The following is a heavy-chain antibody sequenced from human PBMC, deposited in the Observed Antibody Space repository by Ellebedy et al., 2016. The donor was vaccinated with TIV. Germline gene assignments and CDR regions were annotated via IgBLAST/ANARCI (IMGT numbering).Heavy chain of an antibody. Sequence: MPGGSLRLSCTVSGDSMSSRNLYWGWVRQAPGEGLQWIGSIYSTWNKYYNPSLESRVSMSIDTSKNQFSLRLTSVTAADTAVYYCARETLGYSGYSGDYNGMDVWGQGTTVTVSS. CDR1: GDSMSSRNLY. CDR2: IYSTWNK. V-gene: IGHV4-39*07. D-gene: IGHD6-25*01. CDR3: ARETLGYSGYSGDYNGMDV. J-gene: IGHJ6*02.